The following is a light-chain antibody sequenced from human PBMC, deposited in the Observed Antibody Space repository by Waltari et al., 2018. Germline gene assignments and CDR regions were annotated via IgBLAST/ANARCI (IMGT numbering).Light chain of an antibody. J-gene: IGKJ2*03. CDR1: QSLMHNIGYNY. CDR3: MQSLQTPIS. V-gene: IGKV2-28*01. CDR2: LGS. Sequence: DIVMTQSPLSLPVTPGEPASISCSSSQSLMHNIGYNYLDWYLQKPGQSPQLLIYLGSNRASGVPDRFSGSGSGTDFTLKISRVEAEDVGLYYCMQSLQTPISFGQGTKLEIK.